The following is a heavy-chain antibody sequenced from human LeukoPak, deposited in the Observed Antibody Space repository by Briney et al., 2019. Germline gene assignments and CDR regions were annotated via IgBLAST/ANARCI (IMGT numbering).Heavy chain of an antibody. V-gene: IGHV1-69*13. J-gene: IGHJ4*02. Sequence: SVKVSCKASGVTFSRLVVSWVRQAPGQGLEWMGQIIPYFGTSNYAQNFQGRVTLTADEATNTAYMELNRLRSDDAAVYYCTRDAGGYGASGSYPDYWGQGTLVTVSS. CDR1: GVTFSRLV. D-gene: IGHD3-10*01. CDR3: TRDAGGYGASGSYPDY. CDR2: IIPYFGTS.